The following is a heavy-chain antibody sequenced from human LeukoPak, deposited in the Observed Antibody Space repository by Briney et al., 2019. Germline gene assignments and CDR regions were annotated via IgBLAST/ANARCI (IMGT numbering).Heavy chain of an antibody. J-gene: IGHJ4*02. Sequence: GGSLRLXCAASGFTFSSYGMHWVRLAPGKGLEWVAFIRYDGSNRYYADSVKGRFTISRDNSKNTLYLQMNSLRAEDTAVYYCAKDGGGGYDFWSGYYRNTYYFDYWGQGTLVTVSS. CDR3: AKDGGGGYDFWSGYYRNTYYFDY. CDR2: IRYDGSNR. V-gene: IGHV3-30*02. CDR1: GFTFSSYG. D-gene: IGHD3-3*01.